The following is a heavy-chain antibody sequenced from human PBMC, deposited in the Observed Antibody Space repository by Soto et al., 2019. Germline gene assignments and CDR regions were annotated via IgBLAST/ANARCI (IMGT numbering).Heavy chain of an antibody. Sequence: GGSLRLSCAASGFTFSSYDMSWVRQAPGQGPEWVSAISGSGGSTYYADSVKGRFTISRDNSKNTLYLQMNSLRAEDTAVYYCAKGLAYCGGDCPSYYGMDVWGQGTTVTVS. V-gene: IGHV3-23*01. J-gene: IGHJ6*02. CDR1: GFTFSSYD. CDR2: ISGSGGST. D-gene: IGHD2-21*02. CDR3: AKGLAYCGGDCPSYYGMDV.